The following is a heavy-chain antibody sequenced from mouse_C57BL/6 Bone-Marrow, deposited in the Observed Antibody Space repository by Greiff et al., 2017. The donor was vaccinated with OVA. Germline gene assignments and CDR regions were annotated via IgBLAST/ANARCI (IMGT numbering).Heavy chain of an antibody. D-gene: IGHD1-1*01. V-gene: IGHV5-9-1*02. J-gene: IGHJ2*01. CDR1: GFTFSSYA. Sequence: EVKVVESGAGLVKPGGSLKLSCAASGFTFSSYAMPWVRQTPEKRLEWVAYISSGGDYIYYADTVKGRFTISRDNARNTLSLQMSSLKSEDTAMYYCTRDRDYCTLYYFDYWGQGTTLTVSS. CDR3: TRDRDYCTLYYFDY. CDR2: ISSGGDYI.